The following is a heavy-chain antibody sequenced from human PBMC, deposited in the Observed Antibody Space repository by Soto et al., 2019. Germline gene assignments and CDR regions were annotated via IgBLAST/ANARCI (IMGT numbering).Heavy chain of an antibody. CDR3: AAGFPPDF. J-gene: IGHJ4*02. CDR1: RFTFGSYW. D-gene: IGHD3-10*01. Sequence: EVLLVESGGGLVQPGGSLTLSCAASRFTFGSYWMNWVRQAPGKGLEWVANIKGDGSEKYYVYSVEGRFTISRDNTTHSLDLQMNSRRVEDTAVYYCAAGFPPDFWGQGTLVTVSS. V-gene: IGHV3-7*01. CDR2: IKGDGSEK.